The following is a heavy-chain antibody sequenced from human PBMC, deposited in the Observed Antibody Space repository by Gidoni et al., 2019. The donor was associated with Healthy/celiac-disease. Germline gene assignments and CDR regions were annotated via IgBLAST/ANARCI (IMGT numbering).Heavy chain of an antibody. V-gene: IGHV4-4*02. J-gene: IGHJ6*02. CDR2: IYHSGST. CDR1: VGSISSSNV. D-gene: IGHD2-15*01. Sequence: QVQLQESGPGLVKPSGTLSLTCAVSVGSISSSNVWSWVRQTPGKGLEWIGEIYHSGSTNYNPSLKSRVTISVDKSKNQFSLKLSSVTAADTAVYYCARAYCSGGSCLLYYYYGMDVWGQGTTVTVSS. CDR3: ARAYCSGGSCLLYYYYGMDV.